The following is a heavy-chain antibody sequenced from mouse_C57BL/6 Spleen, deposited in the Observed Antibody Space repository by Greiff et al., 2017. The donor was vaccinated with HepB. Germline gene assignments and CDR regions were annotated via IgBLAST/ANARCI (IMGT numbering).Heavy chain of an antibody. CDR1: GYSFTGYF. D-gene: IGHD2-3*01. J-gene: IGHJ4*01. V-gene: IGHV1-20*01. Sequence: VQLQQSGPELVKPGDSVKISCKASGYSFTGYFMNWVMQSHGKSLEWIGRINPYNGDTFYNQKFKGKATLTVDKSSSTAHMELRSLTSEDSAVYYCARKEDGYGYAMDYWGQGTSVTVSS. CDR3: ARKEDGYGYAMDY. CDR2: INPYNGDT.